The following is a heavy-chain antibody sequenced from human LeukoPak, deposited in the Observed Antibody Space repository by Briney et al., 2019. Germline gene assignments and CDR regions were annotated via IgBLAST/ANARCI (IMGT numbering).Heavy chain of an antibody. Sequence: PGGSLRLSCAASGVTFSSSEMNWVREAPGKGLEWVSYISISGSTIYYADSVKGRFTISRDNAKNSLYLQMNSLRAEDTAVYYCARDQRNYDSSGNYYYYGMDVWGQGPTVTVS. V-gene: IGHV3-48*03. CDR3: ARDQRNYDSSGNYYYYGMDV. J-gene: IGHJ6*02. D-gene: IGHD3-22*01. CDR2: ISISGSTI. CDR1: GVTFSSSE.